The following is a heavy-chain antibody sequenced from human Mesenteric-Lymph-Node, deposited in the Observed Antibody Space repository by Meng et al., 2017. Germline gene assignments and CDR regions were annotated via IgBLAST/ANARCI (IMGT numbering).Heavy chain of an antibody. V-gene: IGHV1-2*06. D-gene: IGHD6-19*01. CDR3: ARVSSGWYGDYYYYYGMDV. CDR2: INPNSGGT. J-gene: IGHJ6*02. Sequence: ASVKVSCKASGYTFTGYYMHWVRQAPGQGLEWMGRINPNSGGTNYAQKFQGRVTMTRDTSISTAYMELSRLRSDDTAVYYCARVSSGWYGDYYYYYGMDVWGQGTTVTVSS. CDR1: GYTFTGYY.